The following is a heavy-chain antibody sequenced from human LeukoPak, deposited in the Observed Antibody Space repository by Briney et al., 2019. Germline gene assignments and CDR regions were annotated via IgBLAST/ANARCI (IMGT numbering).Heavy chain of an antibody. J-gene: IGHJ4*02. CDR3: AREAFYYDSSGYPFDS. Sequence: RSSETLSLTCSVSGDSISSGSYSWNWIRQPAGKGLEWIGRIYTSGSTNYNPSLKSRVTISVDTSKNQFSLKLSSVTAADTAVYYCAREAFYYDSSGYPFDSWGQGTLVTVSS. V-gene: IGHV4-61*02. CDR2: IYTSGST. D-gene: IGHD3-22*01. CDR1: GDSISSGSYS.